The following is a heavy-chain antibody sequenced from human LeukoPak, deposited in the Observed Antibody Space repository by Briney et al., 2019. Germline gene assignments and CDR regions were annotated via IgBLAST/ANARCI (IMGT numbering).Heavy chain of an antibody. CDR1: GFTVSSND. CDR3: VRQPDSARYGFDY. J-gene: IGHJ4*02. D-gene: IGHD1-14*01. V-gene: IGHV3-13*01. Sequence: GGSLRLSCVASGFTVSSNDMHWVRQSTGKGLEWVSAIGSAGYTYYAESVRGRFTITRDTAKQSLYLQMNSLRVEDTAVYHCVRQPDSARYGFDYWGRGTQVTVSS. CDR2: IGSAGYT.